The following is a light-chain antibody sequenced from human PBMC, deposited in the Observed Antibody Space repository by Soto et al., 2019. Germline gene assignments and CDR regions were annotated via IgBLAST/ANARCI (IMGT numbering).Light chain of an antibody. CDR1: QTISSW. Sequence: DIQMTQSPSTLSGSVGDRVTITCRASQTISSWLAWYQQKPGKAPNLLIYKASTLKSGVPSRFSGSGYGTEFTLTISSLQPDDFATYYCQHYNSDSEAFGQGTKVELK. CDR3: QHYNSDSEA. CDR2: KAS. V-gene: IGKV1-5*03. J-gene: IGKJ1*01.